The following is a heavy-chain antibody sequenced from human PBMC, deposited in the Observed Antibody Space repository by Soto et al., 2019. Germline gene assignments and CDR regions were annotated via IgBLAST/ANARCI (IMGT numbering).Heavy chain of an antibody. CDR1: GFTFTTWW. V-gene: IGHV3-7*01. J-gene: IGHJ4*01. Sequence: VLSLILSCAASGFTFTTWWMDRVRQTPGEGLEWVANINQDGTKKNYVDSVKGRFTISRDNAKKSVYLQMSSLTAEDSGLYYYSRSLNYRGHGTTDTV. CDR3: SRSLNY. CDR2: INQDGTKK.